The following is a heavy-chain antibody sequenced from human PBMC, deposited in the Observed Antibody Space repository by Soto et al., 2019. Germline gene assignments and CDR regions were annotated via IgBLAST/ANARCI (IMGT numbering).Heavy chain of an antibody. CDR1: GFTFSIYG. V-gene: IGHV3-30*18. D-gene: IGHD3-10*01. CDR2: ISYDGSNE. J-gene: IGHJ4*02. Sequence: GSLRLSCAASGFTFSIYGMQWVRQAPGKGLECVAGISYDGSNEYYVDSVKGRFTISRDNSKNTLYLQMNSLRAEDTAVYYCAKDRGALYYFDYWGQGTLVTVSS. CDR3: AKDRGALYYFDY.